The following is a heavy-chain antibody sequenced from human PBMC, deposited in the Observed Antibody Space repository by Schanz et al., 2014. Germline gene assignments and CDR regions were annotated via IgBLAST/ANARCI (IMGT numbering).Heavy chain of an antibody. CDR3: ARGLVRYFAY. Sequence: QVQLVQSGAEVKKPGASVKVSCKASGYTFTDYHIHWVRQAPGQGLEWMGQINPNSGATIYAQNFQGRVTMTRDTSISTAYMELSRLRSDDTAVYYCARGLVRYFAYWGQGTLVTVSS. J-gene: IGHJ4*02. V-gene: IGHV1-2*06. CDR1: GYTFTDYH. CDR2: INPNSGAT. D-gene: IGHD2-8*02.